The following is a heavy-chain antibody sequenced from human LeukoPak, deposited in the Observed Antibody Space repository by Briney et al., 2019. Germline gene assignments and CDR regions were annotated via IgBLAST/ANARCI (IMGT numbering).Heavy chain of an antibody. J-gene: IGHJ4*02. CDR2: ISTAGNLI. Sequence: PGGSLRLSCVASAFTFKTYTLNWVRQTPGKGLEWVSYISTAGNLINYADSVRGRFTISRDNAKNSLYLYMSSLTPVDAAVYYCARTVEGHFDFRGQGTLVTVSS. CDR3: ARTVEGHFDF. V-gene: IGHV3-21*01. D-gene: IGHD5-24*01. CDR1: AFTFKTYT.